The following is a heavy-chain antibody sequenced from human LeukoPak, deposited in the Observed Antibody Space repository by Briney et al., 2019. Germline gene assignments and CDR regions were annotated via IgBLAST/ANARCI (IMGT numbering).Heavy chain of an antibody. CDR2: IYYSGSA. CDR3: ASLLTYFDY. J-gene: IGHJ4*02. Sequence: SETLSLTCTVSGVSISSSSYHWGWIRQPPGKGLEWIASIYYSGSAYYSPSLKSRVTISVDTSKNQFSLKMSSVIAADTAVYYCASLLTYFDYWGQGTLVTVSS. D-gene: IGHD3-9*01. CDR1: GVSISSSSYH. V-gene: IGHV4-39*01.